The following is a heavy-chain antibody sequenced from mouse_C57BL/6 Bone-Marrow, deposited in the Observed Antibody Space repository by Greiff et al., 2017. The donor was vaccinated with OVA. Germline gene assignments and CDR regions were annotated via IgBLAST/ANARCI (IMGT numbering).Heavy chain of an antibody. CDR2: IFPGSGST. V-gene: IGHV1-75*01. J-gene: IGHJ4*01. D-gene: IGHD1-1*01. Sequence: VQLQQSGPELVKPGASVKISCKASGYTFTDYYINWVKQRPGQGLEWIGWIFPGSGSTYYNEKFKGKATLTVDKSSSTAYMELRSLTSEDSAVYYCARNGSSYVDAMDYWGQGTSVTVSS. CDR3: ARNGSSYVDAMDY. CDR1: GYTFTDYY.